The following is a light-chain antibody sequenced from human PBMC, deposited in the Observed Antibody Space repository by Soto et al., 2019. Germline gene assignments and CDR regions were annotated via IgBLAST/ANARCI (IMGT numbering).Light chain of an antibody. CDR1: KSVSSN. CDR2: AAS. Sequence: EIVMTQSPATLSVSPGERATLSCRASKSVSSNLAWYQQKPGQGPRLLIYAASPRATGIPARFSGSGSGTEFTLTISSLQSEDFAVYYCQQYNNWPPITFGPGTKVDIK. J-gene: IGKJ3*01. V-gene: IGKV3-15*01. CDR3: QQYNNWPPIT.